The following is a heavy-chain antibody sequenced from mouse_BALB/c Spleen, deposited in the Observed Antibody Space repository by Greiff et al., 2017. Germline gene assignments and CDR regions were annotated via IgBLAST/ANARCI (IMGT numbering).Heavy chain of an antibody. J-gene: IGHJ4*01. Sequence: QVQLQQPGAELVMPGASVKMSCKASGYTFTDYWMHWVKQRPGQGLEWIGAIDTSDSYTSYNQKFKGKATLTVDESSSTAYMQLSSLTSEDSAVYDCERNGGYAMDYWGQGTSVTVSS. CDR2: IDTSDSYT. V-gene: IGHV1-69*01. CDR3: ERNGGYAMDY. CDR1: GYTFTDYW.